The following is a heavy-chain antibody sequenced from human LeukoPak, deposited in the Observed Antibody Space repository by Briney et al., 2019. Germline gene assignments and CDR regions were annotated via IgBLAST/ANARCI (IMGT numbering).Heavy chain of an antibody. CDR2: ISDGGVT. CDR1: GGSISTYY. CDR3: ARHGGTLDYFDY. D-gene: IGHD1-26*01. Sequence: SETLSLTCNVSGGSISTYYWSWIRQPPGKGLEWIGYISDGGVTSYNPSLKGRVTISVDSPKNRFSLRLTSLTAVHTALYSCARHGGTLDYFDYWGPGSLVTVSS. J-gene: IGHJ4*02. V-gene: IGHV4-59*08.